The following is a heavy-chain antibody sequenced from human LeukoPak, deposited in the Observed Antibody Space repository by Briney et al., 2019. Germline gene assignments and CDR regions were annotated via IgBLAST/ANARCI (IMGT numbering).Heavy chain of an antibody. Sequence: SETLSLSCAVSGGSFSGYYWSWIRQPPGKGLEWIAEINHSGSTNYNPYLKSRVTISVDTSKNQYYLKLGSVTAADSAVYYCARGYCSSTSCRRGTNWFDPWGQGTLVTVSS. J-gene: IGHJ5*02. CDR2: INHSGST. V-gene: IGHV4-34*01. D-gene: IGHD2-2*01. CDR3: ARGYCSSTSCRRGTNWFDP. CDR1: GGSFSGYY.